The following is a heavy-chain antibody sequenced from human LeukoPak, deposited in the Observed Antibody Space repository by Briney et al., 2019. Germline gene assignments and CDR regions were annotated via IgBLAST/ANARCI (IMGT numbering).Heavy chain of an antibody. CDR3: ARDNSSGRSFDY. D-gene: IGHD6-19*01. V-gene: IGHV1-3*03. J-gene: IGHJ4*02. CDR2: INAGNGNT. Sequence: GASVKVSCKASGYTFTSYAMHWVRQAPAQRLEWMGWINAGNGNTKYSQEFQGRVTITRDRSASTAYLELSSLRSEDTAVYYCARDNSSGRSFDYWGQGTLVTVSS. CDR1: GYTFTSYA.